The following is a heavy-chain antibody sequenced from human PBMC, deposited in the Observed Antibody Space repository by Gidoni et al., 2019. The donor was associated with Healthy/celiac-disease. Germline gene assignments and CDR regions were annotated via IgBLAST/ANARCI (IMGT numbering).Heavy chain of an antibody. D-gene: IGHD6-13*01. J-gene: IGHJ5*02. Sequence: QVQLPVSGPELVTPSRTLSLTCTVPGVSNSSSYWSWIRQPPGKGLEWIGYIYYSGSTNDNPSLKSRGNISVDTSKIQFSRKLSGVTAADTAVYYCAMSIAAAGPNWFDPWGQGTLVTVSS. CDR2: IYYSGST. V-gene: IGHV4-59*01. CDR1: GVSNSSSY. CDR3: AMSIAAAGPNWFDP.